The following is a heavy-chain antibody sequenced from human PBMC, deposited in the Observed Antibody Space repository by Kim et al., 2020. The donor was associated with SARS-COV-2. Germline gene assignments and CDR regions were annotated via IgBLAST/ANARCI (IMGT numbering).Heavy chain of an antibody. Sequence: GGSLRLSCAASGFTFRGFSKAWMSWARQSPGKGLEWVGRIRSKSDDGTTDYGAPVKGRFTITSADSKNTLCLQMNSLKTEYTALYYCNTEGSGSLYYSYLYGMDTSGQRTTLTVSS. J-gene: IGHJ6*02. V-gene: IGHV3-15*01. CDR2: IRSKSDDGTT. CDR1: GFTFRGFSKAW. D-gene: IGHD3-10*01. CDR3: NTEGSGSLYYSYLYGMDT.